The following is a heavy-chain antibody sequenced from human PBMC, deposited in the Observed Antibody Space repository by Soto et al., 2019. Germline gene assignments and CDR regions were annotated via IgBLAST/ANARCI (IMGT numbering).Heavy chain of an antibody. CDR1: GYSFTTYY. D-gene: IGHD3-10*01. CDR2: FNPSSGGT. CDR3: ARSRPTLAKFGGFDL. Sequence: QVRLVQSGPEVKKPGASVKVSCRASGYSFTTYYLHWIRQAPGHGLEMIGWFNPSSGGTKTAQKFQGRVTMTGDSSINTAYMELSSLTSADTGVYVCARSRPTLAKFGGFDLWGQGSLVTVSS. V-gene: IGHV1-2*02. J-gene: IGHJ5*02.